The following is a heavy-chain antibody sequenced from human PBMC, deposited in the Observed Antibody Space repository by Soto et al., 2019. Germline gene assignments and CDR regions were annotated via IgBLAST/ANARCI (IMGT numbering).Heavy chain of an antibody. CDR3: ASHYGDNGWFDP. Sequence: GGSLRLSCAASGFTFSAYNMNWVRQPPGKGLEWVSSITSSSSSIYYADSLKGRFTISRDNAKNSLYLQMNSLRAEDTAVYYCASHYGDNGWFDPWGQGTLVSVSS. D-gene: IGHD4-17*01. CDR1: GFTFSAYN. V-gene: IGHV3-21*06. CDR2: ITSSSSSI. J-gene: IGHJ5*02.